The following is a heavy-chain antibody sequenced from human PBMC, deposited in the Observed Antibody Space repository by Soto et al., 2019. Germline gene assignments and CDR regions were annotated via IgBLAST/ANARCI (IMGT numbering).Heavy chain of an antibody. V-gene: IGHV3-21*01. Sequence: GGSLRLSCAASGFTFSNYNMNWVRQAPGKGLEWVSSISSYSSYMYYADSVKGRFTISRDNAKNSLYLQMNSLRAEDTAVYYWARCLVSAYGSGSYDALDYWGQGILVTVSS. CDR3: ARCLVSAYGSGSYDALDY. J-gene: IGHJ4*02. CDR2: ISSYSSYM. CDR1: GFTFSNYN. D-gene: IGHD3-10*01.